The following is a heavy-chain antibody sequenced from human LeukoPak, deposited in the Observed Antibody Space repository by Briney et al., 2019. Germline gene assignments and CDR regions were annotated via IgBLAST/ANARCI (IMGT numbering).Heavy chain of an antibody. J-gene: IGHJ4*02. D-gene: IGHD6-6*01. Sequence: GGSLRLSCAASGFTFSSYWMRWVRQAPGKGLEWVANIKQDGSEKYYVDSVKGRFTISRDNAKNSLYLQMNSLRAEDTAVYYCARVAALWFVDYWGQGTLVTVSS. V-gene: IGHV3-7*01. CDR3: ARVAALWFVDY. CDR1: GFTFSSYW. CDR2: IKQDGSEK.